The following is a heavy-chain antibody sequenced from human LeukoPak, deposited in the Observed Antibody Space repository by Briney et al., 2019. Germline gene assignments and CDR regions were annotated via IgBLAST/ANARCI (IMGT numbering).Heavy chain of an antibody. CDR3: AREPDCSSTSCYRYFDY. CDR1: GGSISSSNW. J-gene: IGHJ4*02. Sequence: SGTLSLTCAVSGGSISSSNWWSWVRQPPGKGLEWIGQIYHSGSTNYNPSLKSRVAISVDKSKNQFSLNLNSVTAADTAVYYCAREPDCSSTSCYRYFDYWGQGTLFTVSS. D-gene: IGHD2-2*01. V-gene: IGHV4-4*02. CDR2: IYHSGST.